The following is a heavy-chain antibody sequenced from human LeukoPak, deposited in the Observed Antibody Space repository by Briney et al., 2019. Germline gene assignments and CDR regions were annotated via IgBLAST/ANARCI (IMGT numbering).Heavy chain of an antibody. D-gene: IGHD2-21*02. J-gene: IGHJ6*03. CDR2: INPNSGGT. Sequence: GASVKVSCKASGYTFTGYYMHWVRQAPGQGLEWMGWINPNSGGTNYAQKFQGRVTMTRDTSISTAYMELSRLRSDDTAVYYCARGDRVVVTARNYYYYYYMVVWGKGTTVTVSS. CDR1: GYTFTGYY. CDR3: ARGDRVVVTARNYYYYYYMVV. V-gene: IGHV1-2*02.